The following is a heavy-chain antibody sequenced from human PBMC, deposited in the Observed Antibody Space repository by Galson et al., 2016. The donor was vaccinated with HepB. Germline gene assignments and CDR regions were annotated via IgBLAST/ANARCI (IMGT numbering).Heavy chain of an antibody. J-gene: IGHJ6*02. CDR1: GFTFSSYA. CDR2: ISGSSSSI. V-gene: IGHV3-23*01. CDR3: AKSTGRAVTALDYYYGMDV. Sequence: SLRLSCAASGFTFSSYALNWVRQAPGKGLEWVSVISGSSSSIYYADSVKGRFTVSRDNSKNTVFLQMNSLRAEDTAGYYCAKSTGRAVTALDYYYGMDVWGQGTAGIVSS. D-gene: IGHD2-21*02.